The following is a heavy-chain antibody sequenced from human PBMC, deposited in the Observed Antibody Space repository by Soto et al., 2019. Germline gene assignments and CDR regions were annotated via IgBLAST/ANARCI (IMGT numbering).Heavy chain of an antibody. CDR1: GFTFSSYG. CDR2: ISYDGSNK. CDR3: AKDSASWELLLY. D-gene: IGHD1-26*01. J-gene: IGHJ4*02. V-gene: IGHV3-30*18. Sequence: GGSLRLSCAASGFTFSSYGMHWVRQAPGKGLEWVAVISYDGSNKYYADSVKGRFTISRDNSKNTLYLQMNSLRAEDTAVYYCAKDSASWELLLYWGQGTMVTVSS.